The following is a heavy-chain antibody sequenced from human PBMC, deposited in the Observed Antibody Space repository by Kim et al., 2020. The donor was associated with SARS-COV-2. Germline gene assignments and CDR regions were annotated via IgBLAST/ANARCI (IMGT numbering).Heavy chain of an antibody. V-gene: IGHV4-31*03. Sequence: SETLSLTCTVSGGSISSGGYYWSWIRQHPGKGLEWIGYIYYSGSTYYNPSLKSRVTISVDTSKNQFSLKLSSVTAADTAVYYCARDRYYYDSSGYYYYYYGMDVWGQGTTVTVSS. D-gene: IGHD3-22*01. CDR3: ARDRYYYDSSGYYYYYYGMDV. CDR1: GGSISSGGYY. J-gene: IGHJ6*02. CDR2: IYYSGST.